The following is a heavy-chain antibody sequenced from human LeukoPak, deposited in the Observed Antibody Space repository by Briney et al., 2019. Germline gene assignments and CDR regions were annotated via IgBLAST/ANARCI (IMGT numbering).Heavy chain of an antibody. D-gene: IGHD3-10*01. J-gene: IGHJ4*02. V-gene: IGHV4-4*07. Sequence: SETLSLTCTVSGGSISNYYWNWIRQSAGKGLEWIGRIYSTGSTNYDPSLKSRVTMSVDTSKNQFSLKLNSVTAADTAVYYCAREGYSNTLSYYANFVHWGQGTLVTVSS. CDR2: IYSTGST. CDR3: AREGYSNTLSYYANFVH. CDR1: GGSISNYY.